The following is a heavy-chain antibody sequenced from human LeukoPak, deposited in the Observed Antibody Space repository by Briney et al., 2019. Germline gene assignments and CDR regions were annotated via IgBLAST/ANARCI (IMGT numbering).Heavy chain of an antibody. CDR1: GFTFSSYS. V-gene: IGHV3-21*01. J-gene: IGHJ3*02. CDR2: ISSSSSYI. CDR3: ASRTVTHAFDI. D-gene: IGHD4-17*01. Sequence: SGGSLRLSCAASGFTFSSYSMNWVRQAPGKGLEWVSSISSSSSYIYYADLVKGRFTISRDNAKNSLYLQMNSLRAEDTAVYYCASRTVTHAFDIWGQGTMVTVSS.